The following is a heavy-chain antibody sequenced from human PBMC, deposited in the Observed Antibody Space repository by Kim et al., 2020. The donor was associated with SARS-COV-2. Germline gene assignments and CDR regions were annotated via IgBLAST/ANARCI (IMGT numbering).Heavy chain of an antibody. CDR3: ARDGYDILTGTEDI. V-gene: IGHV4-30-2*04. Sequence: PSLKSRVTISVDTSKNQFSLKLSSVTAADTAVYYCARDGYDILTGTEDIWGQGTMVTVSS. D-gene: IGHD3-9*01. J-gene: IGHJ3*02.